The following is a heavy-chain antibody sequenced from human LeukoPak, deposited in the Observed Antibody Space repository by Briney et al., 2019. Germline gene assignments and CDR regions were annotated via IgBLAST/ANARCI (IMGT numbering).Heavy chain of an antibody. V-gene: IGHV1-18*01. CDR1: GYTFTSYG. D-gene: IGHD3-16*01. J-gene: IGHJ4*02. CDR3: ARAAYVWGSYSYYFDY. CDR2: ISAYNGNT. Sequence: ASVKVSCKASGYTFTSYGISWVREAPGQGLECMGWISAYNGNTNYAQKRQGRVTMTPHTSTRTAYMELRSLRSDDTAVYYCARAAYVWGSYSYYFDYWGQGTLVTVSS.